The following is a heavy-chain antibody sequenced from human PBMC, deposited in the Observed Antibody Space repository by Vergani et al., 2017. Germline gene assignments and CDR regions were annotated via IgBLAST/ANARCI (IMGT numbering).Heavy chain of an antibody. D-gene: IGHD3-10*01. Sequence: QVRLQESGPGLVKPSETLSLTCSVSGGSMSGYHWSWIRQPPGKELEWIGYMYHSGSTNYNPSFETRVTISGVTSKNQFSLKLNSVTAADTAVYYCGRVADFYGLGSRLLDLWGQGILVTVSS. J-gene: IGHJ5*02. V-gene: IGHV4-59*01. CDR2: MYHSGST. CDR3: GRVADFYGLGSRLLDL. CDR1: GGSMSGYH.